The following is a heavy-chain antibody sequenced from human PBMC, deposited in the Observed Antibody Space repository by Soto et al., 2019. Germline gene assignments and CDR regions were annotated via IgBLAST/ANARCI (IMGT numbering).Heavy chain of an antibody. CDR2: IIPIFGTA. V-gene: IGHV1-69*01. J-gene: IGHJ4*02. CDR3: ARGSGGETANLLDGY. Sequence: QVQLVQSGAEVKKPGSSVKVSCKASGGTFRSYAISWVRQAPGHGLEWMGGIIPIFGTANYAQTFQGRVTITADESTSTGYIELSSLSYEDMAVYYFARGSGGETANLLDGYWGQGTLVTVAS. D-gene: IGHD2-21*02. CDR1: GGTFRSYA.